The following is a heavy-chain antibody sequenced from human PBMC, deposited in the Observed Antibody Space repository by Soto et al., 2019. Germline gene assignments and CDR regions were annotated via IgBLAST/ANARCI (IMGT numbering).Heavy chain of an antibody. CDR3: ARGFGVTAGGIGGVSYPLNY. CDR1: GGSFSGYS. V-gene: IGHV4-34*01. D-gene: IGHD2-21*01. CDR2: ISHTGIT. J-gene: IGHJ4*02. Sequence: PSETLSLTCAVYGGSFSGYSWTWIRQSPGKGLEWIGEISHTGITNYNPSLKSRVTISVDTSKNHFSMMLRSVTAADTAVYYCARGFGVTAGGIGGVSYPLNYWGRGTRVTFS.